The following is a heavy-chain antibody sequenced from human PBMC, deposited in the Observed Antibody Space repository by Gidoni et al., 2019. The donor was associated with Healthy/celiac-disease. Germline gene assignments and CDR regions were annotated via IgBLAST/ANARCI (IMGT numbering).Heavy chain of an antibody. D-gene: IGHD2-15*01. J-gene: IGHJ1*01. CDR3: AHRRTLPSVVTLPYFQH. Sequence: QITLKESGPTLVKPTQTLTLTCTFSGFSLSTSGVGVGWIRQPPGKALEWLALIYRDDDKRYSPSLKSRLTITKDTSKNQVVLTMTNMDPVDTATYYCAHRRTLPSVVTLPYFQHWGQGTLVTVSS. CDR2: IYRDDDK. CDR1: GFSLSTSGVG. V-gene: IGHV2-5*02.